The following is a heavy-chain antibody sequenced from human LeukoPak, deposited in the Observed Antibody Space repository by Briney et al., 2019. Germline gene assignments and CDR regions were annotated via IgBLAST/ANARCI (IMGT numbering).Heavy chain of an antibody. CDR2: IISSGSPI. V-gene: IGHV3-48*03. J-gene: IGHJ6*02. CDR1: GFTFSSYE. D-gene: IGHD3-3*01. CDR3: ARDPRVYYDFDYYGMDV. Sequence: PGGSLRLSCAASGFTFSSYEMNWVRQAPGKGLEWVSYIISSGSPIYYADSVKGRFTISRDNAKNSLFLQMNSLRAEDTAVYYCARDPRVYYDFDYYGMDVWSQGTTVTVSS.